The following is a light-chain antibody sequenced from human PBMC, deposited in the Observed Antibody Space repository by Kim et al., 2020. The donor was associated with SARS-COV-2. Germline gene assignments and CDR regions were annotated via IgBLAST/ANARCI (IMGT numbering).Light chain of an antibody. J-gene: IGLJ2*01. CDR3: GTWDSRLRTWI. Sequence: RVTISCSGSNSNFGNNTVSWYQQFPRTAPKLLIYDNNERSSGIPDRFSGSKSGTSATLDITGLQTGDEGDYYCGTWDSRLRTWIFGGGTKVTVL. CDR2: DNN. CDR1: NSNFGNNT. V-gene: IGLV1-51*01.